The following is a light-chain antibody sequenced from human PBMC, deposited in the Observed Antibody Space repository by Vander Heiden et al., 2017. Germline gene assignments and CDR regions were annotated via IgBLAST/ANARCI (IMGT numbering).Light chain of an antibody. CDR2: GTF. CDR3: QQSFEVPT. Sequence: DIEMTQSPSSLSASIGDTVTITCRASQRITTHVNWYQQTPGKAPKLLFSGTFTLGSAVPSSFTGTCCEKYFNLPTTNLQPEDFARYYCQQSFEVPTFGQGTKLQI. J-gene: IGKJ2*01. V-gene: IGKV1-39*01. CDR1: QRITTH.